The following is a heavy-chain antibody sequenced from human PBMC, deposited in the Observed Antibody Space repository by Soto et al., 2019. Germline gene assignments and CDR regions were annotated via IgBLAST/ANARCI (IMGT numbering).Heavy chain of an antibody. CDR1: GFTFSSYG. CDR2: ISSDGSDY. Sequence: PGGSLRLSCAASGFTFSSYGMHWVRQAPGKGLEWVAVISSDGSDYYYADSVKGRFSVSRDNAQNSLYLQMNNLRVDDTAVYFCARAYLGRLPRRADYYYAMDVWGRGTTVTVSS. V-gene: IGHV3-30*03. CDR3: ARAYLGRLPRRADYYYAMDV. J-gene: IGHJ6*02. D-gene: IGHD1-26*01.